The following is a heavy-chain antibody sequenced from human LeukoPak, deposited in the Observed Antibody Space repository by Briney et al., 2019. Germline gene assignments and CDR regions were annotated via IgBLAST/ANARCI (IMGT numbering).Heavy chain of an antibody. CDR1: GFTFSDYY. Sequence: PGGSLRLSCAASGFTFSDYYMSWIRQAPGKGLEWVSYISSSGSTIYYADSVKGRFTISRDNAKNSLNLQMNSLRAEDTAIYYCARDSADDSSGYYPFDYWGQGTQVSVSS. V-gene: IGHV3-11*04. J-gene: IGHJ4*02. CDR2: ISSSGSTI. CDR3: ARDSADDSSGYYPFDY. D-gene: IGHD3-22*01.